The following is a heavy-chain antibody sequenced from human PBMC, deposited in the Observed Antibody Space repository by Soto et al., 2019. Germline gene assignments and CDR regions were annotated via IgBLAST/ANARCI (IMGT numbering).Heavy chain of an antibody. D-gene: IGHD2-15*01. V-gene: IGHV4-31*03. J-gene: IGHJ5*02. CDR3: ARGEVVASIWFDP. CDR1: GGSIIDSGSFY. CDR2: IYYSWST. Sequence: QVQMQESGPGLVKPSQTLYLTCSVSGGSIIDSGSFYWNWIRQHPGKALEWIGYIYYSWSTYINRALKTRAIISLDTSKNQFSLKLTTVTAADTAIYYCARGEVVASIWFDPWGQGTLVTVSS.